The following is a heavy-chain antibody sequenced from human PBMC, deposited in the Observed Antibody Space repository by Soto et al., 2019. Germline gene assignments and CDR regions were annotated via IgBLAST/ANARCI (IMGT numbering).Heavy chain of an antibody. J-gene: IGHJ4*02. CDR2: ISASGGYT. Sequence: GGSLRLSCAASGFTFSSYAMNWVRQAPGKGLEWVSGISASGGYTYYADSVKGRITVSRDNSKNTLHLQMNSLRAEDTAVYYCAREISVSGGERRLDSWGQGTLVTVSS. D-gene: IGHD1-1*01. CDR1: GFTFSSYA. V-gene: IGHV3-23*01. CDR3: AREISVSGGERRLDS.